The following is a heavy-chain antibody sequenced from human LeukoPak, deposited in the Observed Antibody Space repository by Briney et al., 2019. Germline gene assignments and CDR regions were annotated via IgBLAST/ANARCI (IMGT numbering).Heavy chain of an antibody. CDR1: GFTFSSYS. CDR2: VFSTSSYK. Sequence: GGSLRLSCADSGFTFSSYSMNWVRQAPGKGLEWVASVFSTSSYKYYADSVNGRFTISRDNAKDSLYLQMNSLRAEDTAVYYCVRDPTYWSYYFDYWGQGILVTVSS. CDR3: VRDPTYWSYYFDY. D-gene: IGHD2-8*02. J-gene: IGHJ4*02. V-gene: IGHV3-21*01.